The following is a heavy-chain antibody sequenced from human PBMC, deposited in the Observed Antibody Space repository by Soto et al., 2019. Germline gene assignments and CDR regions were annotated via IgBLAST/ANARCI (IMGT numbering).Heavy chain of an antibody. CDR2: TYSGGST. Sequence: HPGGSLRLSCAASGFTVSTYNMIWVRQAPVKGLEWVSVTYSGGSTQYAGSVKGRFTVSRDNSKNTLYLQMSSLRDEDTAVYYCARKLSGAVQGWAYGMDVWGRGTTVTVSS. J-gene: IGHJ6*02. V-gene: IGHV3-53*01. D-gene: IGHD1-26*01. CDR1: GFTVSTYN. CDR3: ARKLSGAVQGWAYGMDV.